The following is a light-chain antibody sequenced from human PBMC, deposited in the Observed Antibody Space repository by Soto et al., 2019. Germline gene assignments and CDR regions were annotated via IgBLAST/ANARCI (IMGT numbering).Light chain of an antibody. V-gene: IGKV1-39*01. CDR2: AAS. J-gene: IGKJ3*01. Sequence: DIQMTQSPSSLSASVGDRVTITCRASQSISSYLNWYQQKPGKAPRLLIYAASSLQSGVPSRFSGSGSGTDFTITISSLQPEDFATYYGQQSYSTPFTFGPGTKVDIK. CDR1: QSISSY. CDR3: QQSYSTPFT.